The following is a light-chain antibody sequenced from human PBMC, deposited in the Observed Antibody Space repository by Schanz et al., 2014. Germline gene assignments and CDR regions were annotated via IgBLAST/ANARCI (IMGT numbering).Light chain of an antibody. CDR3: ISYTSSRTKGV. V-gene: IGLV2-14*03. Sequence: QSALTQPASVSGSPGQSITISCTGTSSDVGGYNYVTWYQQYPGKAPKVIIYDVSDRPSGVSNCFSGSKSGNTASLTISGLQPEDEADYYCISYTSSRTKGVFGGGTKLTVL. CDR2: DVS. J-gene: IGLJ3*02. CDR1: SSDVGGYNY.